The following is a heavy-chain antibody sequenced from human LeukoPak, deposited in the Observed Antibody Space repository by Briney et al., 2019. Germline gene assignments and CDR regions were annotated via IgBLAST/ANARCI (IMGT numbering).Heavy chain of an antibody. J-gene: IGHJ4*02. CDR2: INPNSGGT. CDR1: GYTFTGYY. D-gene: IGHD2-8*01. Sequence: ASVKVSCKASGYTFTGYYMHWVRQAPGQGLEWMGRINPNSGGTNYAQKFQGRATMTRDTSISTAYMELSRLRSDDTAVYYCARAYCTNGVCYIGYWGQGTLVTVPS. V-gene: IGHV1-2*06. CDR3: ARAYCTNGVCYIGY.